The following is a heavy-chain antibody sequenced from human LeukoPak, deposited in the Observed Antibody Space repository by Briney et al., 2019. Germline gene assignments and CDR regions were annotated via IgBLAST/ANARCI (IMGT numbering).Heavy chain of an antibody. Sequence: SETLSLTCTVSGGSISSSSYYWGWIRQPPGKGLEWIGSIYYSGSTNYNPSLKSRVTISVDTSKNQFSLKLSSVTAADTAVYYCARGRDYDSSGYDWFDPWGQGTLVTVSS. D-gene: IGHD3-22*01. CDR1: GGSISSSSYY. V-gene: IGHV4-39*07. J-gene: IGHJ5*02. CDR3: ARGRDYDSSGYDWFDP. CDR2: IYYSGST.